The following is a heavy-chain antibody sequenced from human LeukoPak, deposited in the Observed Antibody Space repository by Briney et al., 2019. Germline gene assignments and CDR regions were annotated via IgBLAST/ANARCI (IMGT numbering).Heavy chain of an antibody. CDR1: GYTFTGYY. CDR2: INPNSGGT. D-gene: IGHD2-2*01. Sequence: ASXKVSCKASGYTFTGYYMHWVRQAPGQGLEWMGWINPNSGGTNYAQKFQGRVTMTRDTSISTAYMELSRLRSDDTAVYYCARDFEYCSSTSCSDAFDIWGQGTMVTVSS. V-gene: IGHV1-2*02. CDR3: ARDFEYCSSTSCSDAFDI. J-gene: IGHJ3*02.